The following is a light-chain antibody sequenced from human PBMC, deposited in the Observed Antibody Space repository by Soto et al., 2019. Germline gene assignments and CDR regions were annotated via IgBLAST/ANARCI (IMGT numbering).Light chain of an antibody. J-gene: IGKJ1*01. Sequence: QLTQSPSTLSASVGDRVTITCRASQSISSWLAWYQQKPGKAPKLLIYDASSLESGVPSRFSGSGSGTEFTLTISSLQPDDFATYYCQQYNSYSETFGQGTKVDIK. CDR2: DAS. V-gene: IGKV1-5*01. CDR3: QQYNSYSET. CDR1: QSISSW.